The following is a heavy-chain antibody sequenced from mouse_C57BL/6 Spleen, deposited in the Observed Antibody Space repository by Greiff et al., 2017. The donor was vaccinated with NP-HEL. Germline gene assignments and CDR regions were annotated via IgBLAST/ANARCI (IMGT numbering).Heavy chain of an antibody. CDR1: GFTFSDYG. D-gene: IGHD1-1*01. CDR3: ARPVDYYYGSSYVDAMDY. CDR2: ISSGSSTI. V-gene: IGHV5-17*01. Sequence: EVNVVESGGGLVKPGGSLKLSCAASGFTFSDYGMHWVRQAPEKGLEWVAYISSGSSTIYYADTVKGRFTISRDNAKNTLFLQMTSLRSEDTAMYYCARPVDYYYGSSYVDAMDYWGQGTSVTVSS. J-gene: IGHJ4*01.